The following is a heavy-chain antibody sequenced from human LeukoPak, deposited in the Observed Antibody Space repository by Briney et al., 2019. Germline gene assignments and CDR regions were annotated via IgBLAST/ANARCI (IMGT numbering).Heavy chain of an antibody. CDR3: ARDLLYYYDSSGYGAPIWDY. J-gene: IGHJ4*02. D-gene: IGHD3-22*01. CDR2: INPNSGGT. V-gene: IGHV1-2*02. CDR1: GYTFTGYY. Sequence: GASVKVSCKASGYTFTGYYMHWVRQAPGQGLEWMGWINPNSGGTNYAQKFQGRVTMTRDTSISTAYMELSRLRSDDTAVYYRARDLLYYYDSSGYGAPIWDYWGQGTLVTVSS.